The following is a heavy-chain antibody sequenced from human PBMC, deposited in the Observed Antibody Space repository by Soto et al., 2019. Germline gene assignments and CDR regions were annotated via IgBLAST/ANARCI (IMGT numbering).Heavy chain of an antibody. D-gene: IGHD1-26*01. Sequence: QVQLVQSGAEVKKPGSSVKVSCKASGGTFSSYTISWVRQAPGQGLEWMGRIIPILGIANYAKKFQGRVTITADKATRTAYMEPRSLRPEDTDVYYGARDRRGRGATRSLDYWGQGSLVTVSS. CDR3: ARDRRGRGATRSLDY. CDR2: IIPILGIA. J-gene: IGHJ4*02. CDR1: GGTFSSYT. V-gene: IGHV1-69*08.